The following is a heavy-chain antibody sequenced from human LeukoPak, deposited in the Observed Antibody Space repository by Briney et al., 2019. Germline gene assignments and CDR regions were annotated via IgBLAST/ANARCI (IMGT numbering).Heavy chain of an antibody. CDR3: ARGIRYYDSTVYYGMDV. J-gene: IGHJ6*02. V-gene: IGHV3-7*01. D-gene: IGHD3-22*01. CDR1: GFTFSSYW. Sequence: PGGSLRLSCAASGFTFSSYWMSWVRQAPGKGLEWVANIKQDGSEKYYVDSVKGRFTISRGNSKNTLYLQMNSLRAEDAAVYYCARGIRYYDSTVYYGMDVWGQGTTVTVSS. CDR2: IKQDGSEK.